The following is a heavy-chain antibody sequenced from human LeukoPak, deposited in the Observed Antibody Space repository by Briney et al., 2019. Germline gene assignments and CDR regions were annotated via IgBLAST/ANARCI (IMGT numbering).Heavy chain of an antibody. V-gene: IGHV4-39*01. J-gene: IGHJ4*02. CDR3: AGHGGEYYFDY. Sequence: SETLSLTCTVSGGSISSSSYYWGWIRQPPGEGLEWIGSIYYSGSTYYNPSLKSRVPISVDTSKNQFSLKLSSVTAAERHGYYCAGHGGEYYFDYWGQGTLVTVSS. D-gene: IGHD3-10*01. CDR1: GGSISSSSYY. CDR2: IYYSGST.